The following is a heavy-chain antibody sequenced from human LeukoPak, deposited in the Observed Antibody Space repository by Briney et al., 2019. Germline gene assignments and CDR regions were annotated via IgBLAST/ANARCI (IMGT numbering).Heavy chain of an antibody. CDR3: ARDPGAYFDY. J-gene: IGHJ4*02. D-gene: IGHD1-1*01. CDR2: ISYDGSNK. V-gene: IGHV3-30-3*01. Sequence: PGRSLRLSCAASGFTFSSYAMHWVRRAPGKGLEWVAVISYDGSNKYYADSVKGRFTISRDNSKNTLYLQMNSLRAEDTAVYYCARDPGAYFDYWGQGTLVTVSS. CDR1: GFTFSSYA.